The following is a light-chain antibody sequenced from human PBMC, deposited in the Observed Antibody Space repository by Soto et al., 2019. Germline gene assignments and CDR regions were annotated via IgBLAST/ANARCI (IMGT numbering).Light chain of an antibody. CDR2: DVI. CDR3: NSYTSSSTLL. V-gene: IGLV2-14*03. Sequence: QSALTQPASVSGSPGQSITISCTGTSSDVGGYNYVSWYQQHPGKAPKLIIYDVINRPSGVSNRFSGSKSGNTASLTISGLQAEDGAEYYCNSYTSSSTLLFGGGTKLTVL. CDR1: SSDVGGYNY. J-gene: IGLJ2*01.